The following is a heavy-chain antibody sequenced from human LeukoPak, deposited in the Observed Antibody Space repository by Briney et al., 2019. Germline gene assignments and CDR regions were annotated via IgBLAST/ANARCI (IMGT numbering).Heavy chain of an antibody. Sequence: PSQTLSLTCTVSGGSISSGGYYWSWIRQHPGKGLEWIGYIYYSGSTYYNPSLKSRVTISVDTSKNQFSLKLSSVTAADTAVYHCALVSSSYLSFDYWGQGTLVTVSS. CDR1: GGSISSGGYY. J-gene: IGHJ4*02. CDR3: ALVSSSYLSFDY. D-gene: IGHD6-6*01. V-gene: IGHV4-31*03. CDR2: IYYSGST.